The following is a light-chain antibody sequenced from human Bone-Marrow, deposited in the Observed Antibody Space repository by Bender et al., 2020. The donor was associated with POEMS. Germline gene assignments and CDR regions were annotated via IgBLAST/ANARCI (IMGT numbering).Light chain of an antibody. CDR3: QVWDSGNVV. Sequence: SFELTQPSSVSVSPGQTARITCSGDILTNKYVRWLQQKPGQAPVLVIYKDTERPSGIPERFSASASGNTATLTISRVEVGDEADYYCQVWDSGNVVFGGGTKLTVL. J-gene: IGLJ2*01. CDR2: KDT. V-gene: IGLV3-27*01. CDR1: ILTNKY.